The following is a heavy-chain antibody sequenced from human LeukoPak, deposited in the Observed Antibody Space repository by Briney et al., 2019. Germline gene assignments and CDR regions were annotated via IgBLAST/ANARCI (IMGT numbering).Heavy chain of an antibody. Sequence: ASVKVSCEASGGTFSSYAISWVRQASGQGLEWMGGIIPIFGTANYAQKFQGRVTITADESTSTAYMELSSLRSEDTAVYYCARDGRYSGYDFEYWGQGTLVTVSS. CDR3: ARDGRYSGYDFEY. CDR1: GGTFSSYA. V-gene: IGHV1-69*01. D-gene: IGHD5-12*01. J-gene: IGHJ4*02. CDR2: IIPIFGTA.